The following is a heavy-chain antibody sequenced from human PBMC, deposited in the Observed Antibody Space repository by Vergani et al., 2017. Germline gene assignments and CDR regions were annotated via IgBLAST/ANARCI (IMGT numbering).Heavy chain of an antibody. CDR3: ARACTKGVCQDY. CDR1: GYTFTGYY. D-gene: IGHD2-8*01. J-gene: IGHJ4*02. CDR2: INPNSGGT. V-gene: IGHV1-2*02. Sequence: QVQLVQSGAEVKQPGASVKISCKASGYTFTGYYMHWVRPAPGQGLEWMGWINPNSGGTNYAQKFQGRVTMTRDTSISTAYMGLSRLRSDDTAVYYCARACTKGVCQDYWGQGTLVTVSS.